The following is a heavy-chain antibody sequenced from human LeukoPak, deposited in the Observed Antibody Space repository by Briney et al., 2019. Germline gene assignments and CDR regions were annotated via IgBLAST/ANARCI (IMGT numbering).Heavy chain of an antibody. CDR3: ARGSRIAARPSYYYCMDV. Sequence: GASVKVSCKASGYTFTSYDINWVRQATGQGLEWMGWMNPNSGNTGYAQKFQGRVTMTRNTSISTAYMELSSLRSEDTAVYYCARGSRIAARPSYYYCMDVWGKGTTVTVSS. CDR1: GYTFTSYD. CDR2: MNPNSGNT. D-gene: IGHD6-6*01. J-gene: IGHJ6*03. V-gene: IGHV1-8*01.